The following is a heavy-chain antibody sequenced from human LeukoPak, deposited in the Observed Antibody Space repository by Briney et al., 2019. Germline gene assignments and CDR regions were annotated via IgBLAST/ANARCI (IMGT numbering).Heavy chain of an antibody. D-gene: IGHD6-25*01. CDR3: ARDKKDLSGPFDVFDI. CDR2: ISYDGSNK. CDR1: GFTFSSYA. Sequence: GGSLRLSCAASGFTFSSYAMHWVRQAPGKGLEWVAVISYDGSNKYYADSVKGRFTISRDDSKNTLYLQMNSLRAEDTAMYYCARDKKDLSGPFDVFDIWGQGTMVTVSS. J-gene: IGHJ3*02. V-gene: IGHV3-30*14.